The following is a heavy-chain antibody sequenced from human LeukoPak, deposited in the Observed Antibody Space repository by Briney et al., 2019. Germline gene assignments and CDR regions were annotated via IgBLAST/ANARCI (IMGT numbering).Heavy chain of an antibody. CDR3: ARAYASSWTRFDP. Sequence: PSQTLSLTCTVSGGSISSGDYYWSWIRQPPGKGLEWIGYIYYSGSTYYNPSLKSRVTISVDTSKNQFSLKLTSVTAADTALYYCARAYASSWTRFDPWGQGILVTVSS. CDR2: IYYSGST. V-gene: IGHV4-30-4*01. CDR1: GGSISSGDYY. D-gene: IGHD6-13*01. J-gene: IGHJ5*02.